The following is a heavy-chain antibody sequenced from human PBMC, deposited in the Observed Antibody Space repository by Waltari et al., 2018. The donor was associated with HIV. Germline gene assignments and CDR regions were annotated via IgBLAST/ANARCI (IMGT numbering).Heavy chain of an antibody. CDR3: ARGVRYLAP. CDR1: GALAFENY. D-gene: IGHD3-9*01. V-gene: IGHV3-53*02. CDR2: MYADGTT. Sequence: EVQLVETGGGMFPPVEPLTLSCAVSGALAFENYLSWVRQVPGKGLEWLSVMYADGTTYYADSVKGRFTVSRNKAKNTFDLHMHASRVADTATYYCARGVRYLAPWGRGAPVSVS. J-gene: IGHJ5*02.